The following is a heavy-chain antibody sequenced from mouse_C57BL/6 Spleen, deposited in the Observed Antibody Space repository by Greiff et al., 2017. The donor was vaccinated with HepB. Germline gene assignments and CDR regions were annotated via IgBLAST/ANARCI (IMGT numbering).Heavy chain of an antibody. D-gene: IGHD2-1*01. CDR1: GYAFSSYW. V-gene: IGHV1-80*01. J-gene: IGHJ3*01. CDR3: ARGDYGNPAWVAY. CDR2: IYPGDGDT. Sequence: VKLMESGAELVKPGASVKISCKASGYAFSSYWMNWVKQRPGKGLEWIGQIYPGDGDTNYNGKFKGKATLTADKSSSTAYMQLSSLTSEDSAVYCCARGDYGNPAWVAYWGQGTLVTVSA.